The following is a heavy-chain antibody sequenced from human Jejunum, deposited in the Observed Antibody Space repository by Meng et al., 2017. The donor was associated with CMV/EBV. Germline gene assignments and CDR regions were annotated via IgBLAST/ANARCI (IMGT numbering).Heavy chain of an antibody. J-gene: IGHJ4*02. CDR1: GYSFTNYA. Sequence: CKASGYSFTNYALNWVRQAPGQGLKWVGVINSNTGNPMYAPHFTGRFVFSLDTSVNTAYLQINSLRAEGTAVYFCARKYLSGSGIDYWGQGTLVTVSS. V-gene: IGHV7-4-1*02. D-gene: IGHD3-10*01. CDR2: INSNTGNP. CDR3: ARKYLSGSGIDY.